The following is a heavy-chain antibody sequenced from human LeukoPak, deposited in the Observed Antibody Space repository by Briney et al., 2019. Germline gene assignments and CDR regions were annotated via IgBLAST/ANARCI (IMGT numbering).Heavy chain of an antibody. CDR1: GFSFSNYD. Sequence: GGSLRLSCAGPGFSFSNYDMGWVRQAPGKGLEWVAVVSASGDYTEYADSVKGRFTISRDTSQNTLILEMNSLRVEDTAVYYCAREWGRIAVAGGPGYWGQGALVTVSS. D-gene: IGHD6-19*01. V-gene: IGHV3-23*01. CDR2: VSASGDYT. CDR3: AREWGRIAVAGGPGY. J-gene: IGHJ4*02.